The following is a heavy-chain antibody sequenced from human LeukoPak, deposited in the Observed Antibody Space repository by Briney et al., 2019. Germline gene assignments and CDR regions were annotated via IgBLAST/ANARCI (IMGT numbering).Heavy chain of an antibody. CDR3: AKSVYYDSSDYHFDF. V-gene: IGHV3-23*01. CDR1: GFTFRNYV. Sequence: PGGSLRLSCAASGFTFRNYVMNWVRQAPGKGLESVLGISGSGGSTDYADSVKGRFTISRDNSKNTLYLQMNSLRAEDTAVYYCAKSVYYDSSDYHFDFWGQGTLVTVSS. J-gene: IGHJ4*02. CDR2: ISGSGGST. D-gene: IGHD3-22*01.